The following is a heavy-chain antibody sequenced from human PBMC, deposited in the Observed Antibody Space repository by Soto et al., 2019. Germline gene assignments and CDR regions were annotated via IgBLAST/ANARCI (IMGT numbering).Heavy chain of an antibody. D-gene: IGHD1-26*01. Sequence: EVQLVESGGGLVQPGGSLRLSCAGSAFTFSNYWMNWVRQAPGKGLEWVANIKEDGSEKYYVDSVKGRFTISRDNAKSSLYLQMNSPRAEDTAVYYCARDATSGDTFFDYWGQGTLVTVSS. CDR2: IKEDGSEK. J-gene: IGHJ4*02. V-gene: IGHV3-7*03. CDR1: AFTFSNYW. CDR3: ARDATSGDTFFDY.